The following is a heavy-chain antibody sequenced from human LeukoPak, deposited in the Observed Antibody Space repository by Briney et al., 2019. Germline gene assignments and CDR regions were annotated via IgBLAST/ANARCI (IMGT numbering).Heavy chain of an antibody. CDR3: ARSRSKDIKWELLYDFDY. CDR1: GFTVSSNS. Sequence: SGGSLRLSCAASGFTVSSNSMSWVRQAPGKGLEWVSVIYSGGSTYYADSVKGRFTISRDNSKNTLYLQMNSLRVEDTAVYYCARSRSKDIKWELLYDFDYWGQGTLVTVSS. J-gene: IGHJ4*02. V-gene: IGHV3-53*01. D-gene: IGHD1-26*01. CDR2: IYSGGST.